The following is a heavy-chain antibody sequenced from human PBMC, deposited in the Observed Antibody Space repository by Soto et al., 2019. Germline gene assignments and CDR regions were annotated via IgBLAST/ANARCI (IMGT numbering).Heavy chain of an antibody. CDR2: ISYDGSNK. Sequence: QVQLVESGGGVVQPGRSLRLSCAASGFTFSTYAMHWVRQAPGKGLEWVAVISYDGSNKYYADSVKGRCTISRDNSKKTLYLQMNRLRAEDTAVYYCARDKRDLRFLEWSYYFGYWGQGTLVTVSS. CDR3: ARDKRDLRFLEWSYYFGY. V-gene: IGHV3-30-3*01. J-gene: IGHJ4*02. D-gene: IGHD3-3*01. CDR1: GFTFSTYA.